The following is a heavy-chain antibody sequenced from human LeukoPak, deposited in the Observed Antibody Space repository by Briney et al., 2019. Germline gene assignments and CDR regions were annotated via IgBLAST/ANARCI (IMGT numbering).Heavy chain of an antibody. V-gene: IGHV4-4*07. J-gene: IGHJ3*02. CDR1: GGSISSYY. D-gene: IGHD3-22*01. CDR2: IYTSGST. Sequence: SETLSLTCTVSGGSISSYYWSWIRQPAGKGLEWIGRIYTSGSTNYNPSLKSRVTMSVDTSKNQFSLKLSSVTAADTAVYYCARDSYYYDSSGYLAFDIWGQGTMVTASS. CDR3: ARDSYYYDSSGYLAFDI.